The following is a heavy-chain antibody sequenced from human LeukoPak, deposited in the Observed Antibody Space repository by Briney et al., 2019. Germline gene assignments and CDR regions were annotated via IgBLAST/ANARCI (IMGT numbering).Heavy chain of an antibody. CDR2: IYYNGNT. CDR3: ARGPNYVWGGYQYFDY. CDR1: GGSVSSSTYY. D-gene: IGHD3-16*02. J-gene: IGHJ4*02. Sequence: SETLSLTCTVSGGSVSSSTYYWGWIRQPPGKGLEWIGSIYYNGNTYFNPSLKSRVTISADTSKNQFSLKLSSVTAADTAVYYCARGPNYVWGGYQYFDYWGQGTLVTVSS. V-gene: IGHV4-39*01.